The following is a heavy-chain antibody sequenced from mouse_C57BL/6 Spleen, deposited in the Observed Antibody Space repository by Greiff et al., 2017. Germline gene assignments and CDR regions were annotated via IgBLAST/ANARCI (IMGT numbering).Heavy chain of an antibody. CDR3: ARERYDYDAWAYFDY. V-gene: IGHV5-16*01. D-gene: IGHD2-4*01. Sequence: EVKLMESEGGLVQPGSSMKLSCTASGFTFSDYYMAWVRQVPEKGLEWVANINYDGSSTYYLDSLKSRFIISRDNAKNILYLQMSSLKSEDTATYYCARERYDYDAWAYFDYWGQGTTLTVSS. CDR1: GFTFSDYY. J-gene: IGHJ2*01. CDR2: INYDGSST.